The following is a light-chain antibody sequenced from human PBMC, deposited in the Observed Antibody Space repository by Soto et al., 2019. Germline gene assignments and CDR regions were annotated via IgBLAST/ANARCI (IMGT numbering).Light chain of an antibody. V-gene: IGKV1-5*01. Sequence: DNKMTQSPSTLSASVGDTDTVHCRASQSVSGWLAWYQQKPGEAPKLLIYDASALPRGVPSRFSGSGSGTKFTLTIASLQPDDFATYYCQQYETCSGTFGPGTNVDIK. J-gene: IGKJ1*01. CDR3: QQYETCSGT. CDR2: DAS. CDR1: QSVSGW.